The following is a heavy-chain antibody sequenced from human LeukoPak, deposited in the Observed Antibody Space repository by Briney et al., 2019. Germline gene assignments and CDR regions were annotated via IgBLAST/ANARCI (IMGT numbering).Heavy chain of an antibody. CDR3: VGGGEGRWGY. J-gene: IGHJ4*02. V-gene: IGHV3-7*01. CDR2: IKKDGSEK. D-gene: IGHD1-26*01. Sequence: GGSLRLSCAASGFTFSSYWMRWARQAPGKGLEWVASIKKDGSEKHYVESVKGRFTISRDNAKNSLYLQMNSLRAEDTAVYYCVGGGEGRWGYWGQGTLVTVSS. CDR1: GFTFSSYW.